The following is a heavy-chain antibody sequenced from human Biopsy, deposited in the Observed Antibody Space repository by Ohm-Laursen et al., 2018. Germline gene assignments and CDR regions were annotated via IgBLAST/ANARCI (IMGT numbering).Heavy chain of an antibody. D-gene: IGHD3-22*01. V-gene: IGHV4-59*01. CDR1: GDSISSYY. CDR2: VYYTGST. J-gene: IGHJ2*01. Sequence: TLSLTCTVSGDSISSYYWGWIRQPPGKGLQWIGYVYYTGSTDYNPSLQSRVTISVDTSKNHFSLRLRSVTPADTAIYYCARDRGYYSDRTVPGYFDLWGRGSPVTVSS. CDR3: ARDRGYYSDRTVPGYFDL.